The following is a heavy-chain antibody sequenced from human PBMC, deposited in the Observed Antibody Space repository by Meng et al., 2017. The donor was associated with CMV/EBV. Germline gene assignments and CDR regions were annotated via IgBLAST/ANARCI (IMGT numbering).Heavy chain of an antibody. D-gene: IGHD3-3*01. Sequence: GESLKISCAASGFTFSSYGMHWVRQAPGKGLEWVAFIRYDGSNKYYADSVKGRFTISRDNSKNTLYLQMNSLRTEDTALYYCARDPHYDFWVEGSNGMDVWGQGTTVTVSS. J-gene: IGHJ6*02. CDR2: IRYDGSNK. V-gene: IGHV3-30*02. CDR1: GFTFSSYG. CDR3: ARDPHYDFWVEGSNGMDV.